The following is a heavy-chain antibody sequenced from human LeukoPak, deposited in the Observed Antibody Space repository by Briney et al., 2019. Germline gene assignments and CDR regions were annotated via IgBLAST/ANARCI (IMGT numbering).Heavy chain of an antibody. CDR2: ISAYNGNT. V-gene: IGHV1-18*01. CDR3: ARDWDSSGSTPFHYFDY. J-gene: IGHJ4*02. D-gene: IGHD3-22*01. Sequence: GASVKVSCKASGYTFTSYGISWVGQAPGQGLEWMGGISAYNGNTNYAQKLQGRVTMTTDTSTSTAYMELRSLRSDDTAVYYCARDWDSSGSTPFHYFDYWGQGTLVTVSS. CDR1: GYTFTSYG.